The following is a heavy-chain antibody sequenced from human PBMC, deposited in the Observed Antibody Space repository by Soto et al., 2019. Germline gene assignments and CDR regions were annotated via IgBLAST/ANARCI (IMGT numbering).Heavy chain of an antibody. J-gene: IGHJ6*02. Sequence: HPGGSLRLSCAATGFTFSNYWMHWVRQAPGKGLVWVSRINSDGSTTSYADSVKGRFTISRDNAKNTLYLQMDGLRAEDTAVYYCSRGNYYGMDVWGQRTTVTVSS. CDR1: GFTFSNYW. V-gene: IGHV3-74*01. CDR3: SRGNYYGMDV. CDR2: INSDGSTT.